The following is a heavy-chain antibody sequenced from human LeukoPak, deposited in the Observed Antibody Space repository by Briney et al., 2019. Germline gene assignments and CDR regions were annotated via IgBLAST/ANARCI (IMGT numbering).Heavy chain of an antibody. V-gene: IGHV3-48*03. CDR1: GFTFSSYE. CDR3: ARLVGMYYYYYGMDV. J-gene: IGHJ6*04. D-gene: IGHD6-19*01. Sequence: GGSLRLSCAVSGFTFSSYEMNWVRQAPAKGLEWVSYISCSGSTIYYADSVEGRFTISRDNAKNSLYLQMNSLRAEDTAVYYCARLVGMYYYYYGMDVWGKGTTVTVSS. CDR2: ISCSGSTI.